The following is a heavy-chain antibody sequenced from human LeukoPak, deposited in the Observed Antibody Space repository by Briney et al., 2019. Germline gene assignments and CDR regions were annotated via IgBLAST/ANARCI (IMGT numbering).Heavy chain of an antibody. CDR2: INSDGSST. Sequence: AGGSLRLSCAASGFTFSSYWMHWVRQAPGKGLVWVSRINSDGSSTGYADSVKGRFTISRDNAKNTLYLQMNSLRAEDTALYYCARDLRDTSGSSRNPFDNWGQGTLVTVSS. V-gene: IGHV3-74*01. D-gene: IGHD3-22*01. CDR1: GFTFSSYW. CDR3: ARDLRDTSGSSRNPFDN. J-gene: IGHJ4*02.